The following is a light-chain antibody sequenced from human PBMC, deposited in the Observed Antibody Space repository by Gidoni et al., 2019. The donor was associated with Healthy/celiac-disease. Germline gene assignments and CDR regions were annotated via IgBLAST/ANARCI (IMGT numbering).Light chain of an antibody. CDR3: QQCYSTPLT. CDR1: QSVLYSTNNNNY. CDR2: WAS. J-gene: IGKJ4*01. Sequence: DIVMTKSPDSMAVSLGEKATINCKSSQSVLYSTNNNNYLAWYQQKPRQPPKLLICWASTRESGVPELFSGSGSGTDFTLIISRLHADDVAVYYCQQCYSTPLTFGGGTKVEIK. V-gene: IGKV4-1*01.